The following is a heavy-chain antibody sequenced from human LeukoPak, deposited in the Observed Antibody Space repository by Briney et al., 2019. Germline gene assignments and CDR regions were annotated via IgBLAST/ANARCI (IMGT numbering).Heavy chain of an antibody. CDR1: GDSVSSSSAV. CDR2: TYYRSKWST. Sequence: SQTLSLTCAISGDSVSSSSAVWNWIRQSPSRGLEWLGRTYYRSKWSTDYAVSVKSRITINPDTSKNQFSLKLSSVTAADTAVYYCARRGGANWFDPWGQGTLVTVSS. J-gene: IGHJ5*02. CDR3: ARRGGANWFDP. D-gene: IGHD3-10*01. V-gene: IGHV6-1*01.